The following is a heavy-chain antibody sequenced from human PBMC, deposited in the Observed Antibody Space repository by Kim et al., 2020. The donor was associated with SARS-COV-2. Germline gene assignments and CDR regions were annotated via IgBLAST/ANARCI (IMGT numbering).Heavy chain of an antibody. CDR3: ARKQKAGKNPFDY. D-gene: IGHD6-13*01. J-gene: IGHJ4*02. V-gene: IGHV4-39*07. CDR1: GGSISSSSYY. Sequence: SETLSLTCTVSGGSISSSSYYWGWIRQPPGKGLEWIGSIYYSGTTYYNPSLKSRVTISVDTSKNQFSLKLNSVTAADTAVYYCARKQKAGKNPFDYWGQGTLVTVAS. CDR2: IYYSGTT.